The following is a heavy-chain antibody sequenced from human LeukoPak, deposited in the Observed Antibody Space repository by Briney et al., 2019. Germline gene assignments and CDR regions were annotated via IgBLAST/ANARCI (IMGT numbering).Heavy chain of an antibody. Sequence: SETLSLTCNVSGGSISGYHWSWIRQPPGKGLEWLGYIYYSGSSNYNPSLKSRVTISADTSRNQFSLKLSSVTAADTAVYYCARVPRSYYYYYYMDVWGKGTTVTVSS. CDR1: GGSISGYH. CDR3: ARVPRSYYYYYYMDV. J-gene: IGHJ6*03. V-gene: IGHV4-59*01. CDR2: IYYSGSS.